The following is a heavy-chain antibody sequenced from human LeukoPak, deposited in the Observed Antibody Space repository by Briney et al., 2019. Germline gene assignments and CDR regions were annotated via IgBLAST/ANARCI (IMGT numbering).Heavy chain of an antibody. J-gene: IGHJ1*01. CDR2: IKEDGSRE. CDR1: GFTFSTYW. D-gene: IGHD4/OR15-4a*01. CDR3: ARDSPGHGAYVS. V-gene: IGHV3-7*01. Sequence: GGSLRLSCAASGFTFSTYWMTWVHQAPGKGLEWVANIKEDGSREYYVDSVKGRFTISRDNAKNSLYLQMDSLTAEDTAVYYCARDSPGHGAYVSWGQGTLVSDSS.